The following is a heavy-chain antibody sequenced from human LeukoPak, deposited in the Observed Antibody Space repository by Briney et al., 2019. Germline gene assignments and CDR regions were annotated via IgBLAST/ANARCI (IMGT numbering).Heavy chain of an antibody. D-gene: IGHD6-6*01. CDR3: TAEYSSSD. CDR1: GFTFSSYA. CDR2: IKSKTDGGTT. J-gene: IGHJ4*02. Sequence: PGRSLRLSCAASGFTFSSYAMHWVRQAPGKGLEWVGRIKSKTDGGTTDYAAPVKGRFTISRDDSKNTLYLQMNSLKTEDTAVYYCTAEYSSSDWGQGTLVTVSS. V-gene: IGHV3-15*01.